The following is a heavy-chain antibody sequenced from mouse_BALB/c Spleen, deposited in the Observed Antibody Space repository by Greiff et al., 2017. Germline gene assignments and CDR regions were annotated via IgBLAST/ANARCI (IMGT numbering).Heavy chain of an antibody. D-gene: IGHD2-1*01. CDR1: GYTFTSYW. V-gene: IGHV1-87*01. CDR3: ARGGNGAMDY. CDR2: IYPGDGDT. J-gene: IGHJ4*01. Sequence: QVQLQQSGAELARPGASVKLSCKASGYTFTSYWVQWVKQRPGQGLEWIGAIYPGDGDTRYTQKFKGKATLTADKSSSTAYMQLSSLASEDSAVYYCARGGNGAMDYWGQGTSVTVSS.